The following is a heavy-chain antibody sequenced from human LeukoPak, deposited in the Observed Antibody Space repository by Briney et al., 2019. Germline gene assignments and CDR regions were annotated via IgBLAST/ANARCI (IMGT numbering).Heavy chain of an antibody. CDR1: GGSFSGYY. CDR2: INHSGST. Sequence: SETLSLTCAVYGGSFSGYYWSWIRQPPGKGLEWIGEINHSGSTNYNPSLKSRVTISVDTSKNQFSLKLSSVTAADTAVYYCARLREPLNHYYGSGRRCYFDYWGQGTLVTVSS. D-gene: IGHD3-10*01. CDR3: ARLREPLNHYYGSGRRCYFDY. J-gene: IGHJ4*02. V-gene: IGHV4-34*01.